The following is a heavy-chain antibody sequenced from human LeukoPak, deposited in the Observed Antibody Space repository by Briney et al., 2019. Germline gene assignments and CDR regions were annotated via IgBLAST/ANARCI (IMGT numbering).Heavy chain of an antibody. V-gene: IGHV1-69*13. CDR1: GGTFSSYA. CDR3: AGGRVPGPYYDSSGYPPGYYYGMDV. D-gene: IGHD3-22*01. Sequence: SVKVSCKASGGTFSSYAISWVRQAPGQGLEWMGGIIPIFGTANYAQKFQGRVTITADESTSTAYMELSSLRSEDTAVYYCAGGRVPGPYYDSSGYPPGYYYGMDVWGQGTTVTVSS. J-gene: IGHJ6*02. CDR2: IIPIFGTA.